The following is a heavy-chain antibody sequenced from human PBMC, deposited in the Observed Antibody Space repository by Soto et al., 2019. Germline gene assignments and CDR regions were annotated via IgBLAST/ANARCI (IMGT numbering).Heavy chain of an antibody. CDR1: GFTFSSYA. CDR2: ISYDGSNK. Sequence: LRLSCAASGFTFSSYAMHWVRQAPGKGLEWVAVISYDGSNKYYADSVKGRFTISRDNSKNTLYLQMNSLRAEDTAVYYCARARYCSGGSCYVSYYYYYYGMDVWGQGTTVTVSS. CDR3: ARARYCSGGSCYVSYYYYYYGMDV. D-gene: IGHD2-15*01. V-gene: IGHV3-30-3*01. J-gene: IGHJ6*02.